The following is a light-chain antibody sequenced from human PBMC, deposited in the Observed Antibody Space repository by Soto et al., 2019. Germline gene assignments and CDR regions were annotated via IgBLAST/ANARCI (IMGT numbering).Light chain of an antibody. CDR2: GAS. CDR3: QQYGSSPRTC. V-gene: IGKV3-20*01. J-gene: IGKJ2*03. Sequence: EIVLTQSPGTLSLSPGERATLSCRASQSVSSSYLAWYQQKPGQAPRLLIFGASSRATGIPDRFSGSGSGTDFTLTISRLEPEDFAVYYCQQYGSSPRTCFGQGNTLAIK. CDR1: QSVSSSY.